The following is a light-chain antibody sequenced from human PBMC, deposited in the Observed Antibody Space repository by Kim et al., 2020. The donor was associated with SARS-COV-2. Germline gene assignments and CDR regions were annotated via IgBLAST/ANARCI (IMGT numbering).Light chain of an antibody. CDR3: NSRDSSGDHVV. V-gene: IGLV3-19*01. Sequence: AFGTTVRLTCQGDSPRNYYATWYQQRLGQALVLVLYGKDNRPSGTPERFSGSASGNTASLTITGAQAEDEADYYCNSRDSSGDHVVFCGGTQMTVL. CDR1: SPRNYY. J-gene: IGLJ3*02. CDR2: GKD.